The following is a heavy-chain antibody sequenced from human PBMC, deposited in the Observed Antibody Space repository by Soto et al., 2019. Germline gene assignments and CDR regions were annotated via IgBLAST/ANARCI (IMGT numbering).Heavy chain of an antibody. D-gene: IGHD5-12*01. V-gene: IGHV5-51*01. Sequence: PXDSLTISRKGSGYSFTSYWIGSVRQMPGKGLEWMGIIYPGDSDTRYSPSFQGQVTISADKSISTAYLQWSSLKASDTAMYYCARVLEMATMSRAFDIWGQGTMVTVSS. J-gene: IGHJ3*02. CDR1: GYSFTSYW. CDR3: ARVLEMATMSRAFDI. CDR2: IYPGDSDT.